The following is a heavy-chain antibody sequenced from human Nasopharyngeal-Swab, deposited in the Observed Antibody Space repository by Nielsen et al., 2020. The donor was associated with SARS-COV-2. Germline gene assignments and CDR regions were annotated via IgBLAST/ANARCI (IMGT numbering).Heavy chain of an antibody. CDR1: GYSFTTYW. Sequence: GESLKISCKGSGYSFTTYWISWVRQVPGKGLEWMGRIDPSDSYTSYSPSFQGHVTISADKSISTAYLQWSSLKASDTAMYYCARLGYCSGGSCYSFDSWGQGTLVTVSS. V-gene: IGHV5-10-1*01. D-gene: IGHD2-15*01. CDR3: ARLGYCSGGSCYSFDS. CDR2: IDPSDSYT. J-gene: IGHJ4*02.